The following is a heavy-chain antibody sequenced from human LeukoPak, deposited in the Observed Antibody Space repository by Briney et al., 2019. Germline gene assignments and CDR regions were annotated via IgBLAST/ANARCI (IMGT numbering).Heavy chain of an antibody. Sequence: GGSLRLSCAASGFTFSSYWMHWVRQAPGKGLVWVSRINSDGSSTTYAHSGKGRLTISRDNAKNTLYLQINCLRAEDTAVYYCARDPSYSENLDYWGQGTLVTVSS. D-gene: IGHD1-26*01. CDR3: ARDPSYSENLDY. CDR2: INSDGSST. V-gene: IGHV3-74*01. CDR1: GFTFSSYW. J-gene: IGHJ4*02.